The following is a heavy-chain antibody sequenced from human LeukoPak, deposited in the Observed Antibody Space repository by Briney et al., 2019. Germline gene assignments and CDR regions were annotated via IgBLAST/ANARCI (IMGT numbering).Heavy chain of an antibody. CDR1: GGSISSYY. Sequence: SETLSLTCTVSGGSISSYYWSWIRQPPGKGLEWIGYIYYSGSTNYNPSLKSRVTISVDTSKNQFSLKLSSVTAADTAVYSCARDRGDYLDYYYGMDVWGKGTTVTVSS. J-gene: IGHJ6*04. V-gene: IGHV4-59*01. D-gene: IGHD3-10*01. CDR3: ARDRGDYLDYYYGMDV. CDR2: IYYSGST.